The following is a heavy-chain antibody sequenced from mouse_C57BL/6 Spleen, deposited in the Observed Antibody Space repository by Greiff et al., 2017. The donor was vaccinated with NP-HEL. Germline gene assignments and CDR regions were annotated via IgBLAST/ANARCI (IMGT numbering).Heavy chain of an antibody. D-gene: IGHD3-2*02. CDR1: GFTFSDYG. CDR2: ISNLAYSI. V-gene: IGHV5-15*01. J-gene: IGHJ4*01. Sequence: EVKLVESGGGLVQPGGSLKLSCAASGFTFSDYGMAWVRQAPRKGPAWVAFISNLAYSIYYADTVTGRFTISRENAKNTLYLEMSSLRSEDTAMYYCARQRTAQATYAMDYWGQGTSVTVSS. CDR3: ARQRTAQATYAMDY.